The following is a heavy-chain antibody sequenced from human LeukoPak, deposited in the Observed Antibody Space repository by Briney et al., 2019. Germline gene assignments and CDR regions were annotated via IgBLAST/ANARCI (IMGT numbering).Heavy chain of an antibody. V-gene: IGHV3-23*01. Sequence: GGSLRLSCVVSGITLSNYGMSWVRQAPGKELEWVAGISDSGGRTNYADSVKGRFTISRDSPKNTLYLQMNSLRAEDTAVYFCAKRGVVIRVILVGFHKEAYYFDSWGQGALVTVSS. D-gene: IGHD3-22*01. CDR3: AKRGVVIRVILVGFHKEAYYFDS. CDR2: ISDSGGRT. CDR1: GITLSNYG. J-gene: IGHJ4*02.